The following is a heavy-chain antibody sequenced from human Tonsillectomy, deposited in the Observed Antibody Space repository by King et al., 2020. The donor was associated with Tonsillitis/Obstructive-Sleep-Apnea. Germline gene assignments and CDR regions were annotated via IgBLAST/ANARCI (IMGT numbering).Heavy chain of an antibody. Sequence: VHLVESGGGLVQPGRSLRLSCAASGFTFADYAMHWVRQAPGKGLEWVSGISWNSGSIGYADSVQGRFTISRDNAKNTLYLQLNSLRADDTALYYCAKLAGRQYDLWSVYSSYFDYWGQGTRVTVSS. CDR2: ISWNSGSI. CDR1: GFTFADYA. CDR3: AKLAGRQYDLWSVYSSYFDY. J-gene: IGHJ4*02. V-gene: IGHV3-9*01. D-gene: IGHD3-3*01.